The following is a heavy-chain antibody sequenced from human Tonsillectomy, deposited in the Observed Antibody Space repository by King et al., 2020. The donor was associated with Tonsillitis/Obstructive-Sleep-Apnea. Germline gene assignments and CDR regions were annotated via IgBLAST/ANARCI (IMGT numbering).Heavy chain of an antibody. CDR2: IDPSESYT. CDR3: ARHLRDVYKYAYYYGMDV. D-gene: IGHD5-24*01. CDR1: GYSFTSYW. V-gene: IGHV5-10-1*01. J-gene: IGHJ6*02. Sequence: QLVQSGAEVKKPGESLRISCKGSGYSFTSYWISWVRQMPGKGLGWMGRIDPSESYTNYSPSSQGHITISVDKSISTAYLQWSSLKASDTAMYYCARHLRDVYKYAYYYGMDVWGQGTTVTVSS.